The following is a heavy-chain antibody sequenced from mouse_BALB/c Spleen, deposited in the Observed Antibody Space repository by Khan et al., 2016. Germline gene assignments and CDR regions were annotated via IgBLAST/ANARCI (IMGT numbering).Heavy chain of an antibody. CDR2: IYPGDGDT. Sequence: VQLQESGAELVRPGSSVKISCKASGYAFSSYWMNWVKQRPGQGLEWIGQIYPGDGDTNYNGKFKGKATLTADKSSSTAYMQLSSLTSEDSAVDFCAREGYGYDTFAYWGQGTLVTVSA. D-gene: IGHD2-2*01. V-gene: IGHV1-80*01. CDR1: GYAFSSYW. J-gene: IGHJ3*01. CDR3: AREGYGYDTFAY.